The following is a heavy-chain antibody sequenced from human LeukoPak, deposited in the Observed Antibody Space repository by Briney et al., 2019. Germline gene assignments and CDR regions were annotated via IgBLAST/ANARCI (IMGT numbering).Heavy chain of an antibody. Sequence: ASVKVSCKASGSTFINHYMHWVRQAPGQGLEWMGVIKPSGGSTTYAQKFQGRVTMTWDTSTTTVYMELSSLRSEDTAVYYCARTPDYYDSSSGYYSSYSNWFDHWGQGTLVTVSS. V-gene: IGHV1-46*01. CDR1: GSTFINHY. D-gene: IGHD3-22*01. J-gene: IGHJ5*02. CDR3: ARTPDYYDSSSGYYSSYSNWFDH. CDR2: IKPSGGST.